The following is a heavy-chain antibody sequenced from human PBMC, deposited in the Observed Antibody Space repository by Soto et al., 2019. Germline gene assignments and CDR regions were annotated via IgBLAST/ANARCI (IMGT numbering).Heavy chain of an antibody. V-gene: IGHV5-10-1*01. J-gene: IGHJ6*02. D-gene: IGHD2-21*02. CDR3: ARSCYSCYYGMDV. Sequence: GESLKISCKGSGYSFTSYWISWVRQMPGKGLEWMGRIDPSDSYTNYSPSFQGHVTIAADKSISTAYLQWSSLKASNTAMYYCARSCYSCYYGMDVWGQGTTVTVSS. CDR2: IDPSDSYT. CDR1: GYSFTSYW.